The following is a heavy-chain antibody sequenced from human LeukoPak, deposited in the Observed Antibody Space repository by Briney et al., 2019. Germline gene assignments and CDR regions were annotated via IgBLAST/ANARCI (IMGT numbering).Heavy chain of an antibody. J-gene: IGHJ4*02. CDR2: ISAYNGNT. D-gene: IGHD5-18*01. V-gene: IGHV1-18*01. CDR1: GYTFTSYD. CDR3: ARGVRGYSYGPTFDY. Sequence: ASVKVSCKASGYTFTSYDISWVRQAPGQGLEWMGWISAYNGNTNYAQKLQGRVTMTTDTSTSTAYMELRSLRSDDTAVYYCARGVRGYSYGPTFDYWGQGTLVTVSS.